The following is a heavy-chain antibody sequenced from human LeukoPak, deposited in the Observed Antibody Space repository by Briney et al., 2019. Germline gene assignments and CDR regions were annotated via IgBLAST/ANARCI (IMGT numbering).Heavy chain of an antibody. CDR2: ISAYNGNT. J-gene: IGHJ4*02. CDR3: ARADIVVVVAADYYFDY. D-gene: IGHD2-15*01. Sequence: EASVKVSCKASGYTFTSYGISWVRQAPGQGLEWMGWISAYNGNTNYAQKLQGRVTMTTETSTSTAYMELRSLRSDDTAVYYCARADIVVVVAADYYFDYWGQGTLVTVSS. CDR1: GYTFTSYG. V-gene: IGHV1-18*01.